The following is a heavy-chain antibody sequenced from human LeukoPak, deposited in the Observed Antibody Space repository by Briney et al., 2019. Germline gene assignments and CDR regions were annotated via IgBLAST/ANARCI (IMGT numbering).Heavy chain of an antibody. V-gene: IGHV3-30*03. J-gene: IGHJ5*02. CDR1: GFTFSSYG. Sequence: PGGSLRLSCAASGFTFSSYGMHWVRQAPGKGLEWVAVISYDGSNKYYADSVKGRFTISRDNSKNTLYLQMNSLRSDDTAVYYCARSYSSGWYRYNPWGQGTLVTVSS. CDR3: ARSYSSGWYRYNP. D-gene: IGHD6-19*01. CDR2: ISYDGSNK.